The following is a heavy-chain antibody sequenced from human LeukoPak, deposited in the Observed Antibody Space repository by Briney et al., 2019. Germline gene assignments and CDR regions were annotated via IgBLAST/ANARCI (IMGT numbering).Heavy chain of an antibody. CDR2: ISGSGGST. Sequence: GGSLRLSCAASGFTFSSYAMSWVRQAPGKGLEWVSAISGSGGSTYYADSVKGRFTISRDNSKNTLYLQMNSLRAEDTAVYYCAKAYGVRFLEWLLYDAFDIWGQGTMVTVSS. J-gene: IGHJ3*02. D-gene: IGHD3-3*01. V-gene: IGHV3-23*01. CDR3: AKAYGVRFLEWLLYDAFDI. CDR1: GFTFSSYA.